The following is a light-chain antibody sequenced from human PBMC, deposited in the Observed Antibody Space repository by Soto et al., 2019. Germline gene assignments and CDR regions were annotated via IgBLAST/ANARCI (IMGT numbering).Light chain of an antibody. V-gene: IGLV2-14*03. J-gene: IGLJ3*02. CDR1: SSDVGGYNY. CDR2: EVS. CDR3: TSFTSSSTWV. Sequence: QSALTQPAPVSGSPGQSITISCTGTSSDVGGYNYVSWFQQHPGKAPKLKIYEVSNRPSGVSNRFSGSKSGYTASLTISELQAEDEADYYCTSFTSSSTWVFGGGTK.